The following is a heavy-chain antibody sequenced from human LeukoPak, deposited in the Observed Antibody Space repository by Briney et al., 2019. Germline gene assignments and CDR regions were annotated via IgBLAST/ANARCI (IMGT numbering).Heavy chain of an antibody. CDR3: ARHPWIQLWSQYWYFDL. D-gene: IGHD5-18*01. CDR1: GYTFTDCY. J-gene: IGHJ2*01. V-gene: IGHV1-2*02. Sequence: ASVKVSCKASGYTFTDCYMHWVRQAPGQGLEWMGWINPNSGGTKYAQKFQGRVTMTRDTSINTAYMELSRLTYDDTAVYYCARHPWIQLWSQYWYFDLWGRGTLVTVSS. CDR2: INPNSGGT.